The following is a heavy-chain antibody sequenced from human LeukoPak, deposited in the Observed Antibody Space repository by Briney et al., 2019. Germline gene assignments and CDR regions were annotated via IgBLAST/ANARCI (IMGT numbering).Heavy chain of an antibody. D-gene: IGHD3-22*01. CDR1: GLTFSDYY. CDR3: ARDRYYDSSGYFGY. J-gene: IGHJ4*02. CDR2: ISSSGSTI. Sequence: GGSLRLSCAASGLTFSDYYMSWIRQAPGKGLEWVSYISSSGSTIYYADSVKGRFTISRDNAKNSLYLQMNSLRAEDTAVYYCARDRYYDSSGYFGYWGQGTLVTVSS. V-gene: IGHV3-11*01.